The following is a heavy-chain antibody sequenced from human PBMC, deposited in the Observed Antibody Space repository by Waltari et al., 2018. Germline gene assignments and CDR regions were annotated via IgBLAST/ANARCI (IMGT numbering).Heavy chain of an antibody. CDR3: ARVSASVVVPAASLHFDY. D-gene: IGHD2-2*01. J-gene: IGHJ4*02. Sequence: QVQLVQSGAEVKKPGASVKVSCKASGYTFTGYYMHWVRQAPGQGLEWIGWINTNSGGTNSAQKFHGRVTMTRDTSISTAYMELSRLRSDDTAVYYCARVSASVVVPAASLHFDYWGQGTLVTVSS. CDR1: GYTFTGYY. V-gene: IGHV1-2*02. CDR2: INTNSGGT.